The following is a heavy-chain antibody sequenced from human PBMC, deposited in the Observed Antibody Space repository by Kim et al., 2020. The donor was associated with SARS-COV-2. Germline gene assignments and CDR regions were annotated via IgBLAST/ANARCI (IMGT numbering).Heavy chain of an antibody. J-gene: IGHJ4*02. D-gene: IGHD1-26*01. CDR1: GFTFSGSA. CDR3: TSSRWELLSGDY. Sequence: GGSLRLSCAASGFTFSGSAMHWVRQASGKGLEWVGRIRSKANSYATAYAASVKGRFTISRDDSKNTAYLQMNSLKTEDTAVYYCTSSRWELLSGDYWGQGTLVTVSS. V-gene: IGHV3-73*01. CDR2: IRSKANSYAT.